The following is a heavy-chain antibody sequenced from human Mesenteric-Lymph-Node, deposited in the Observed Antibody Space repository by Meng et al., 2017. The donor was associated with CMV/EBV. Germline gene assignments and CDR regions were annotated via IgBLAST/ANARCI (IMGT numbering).Heavy chain of an antibody. D-gene: IGHD3-22*01. CDR2: IYSGGST. CDR1: GFTVSSNY. J-gene: IGHJ6*02. V-gene: IGHV3-53*05. Sequence: GGSLRLSCAASGFTVSSNYMSWVRQAPGKGLEWVSVIYSGGSTYYADSVKGRITISRDNSKNTLYLQMNSLRVEDTAVYYCAKDYYDSSGPTRNYYYYYGMDVWGQGTTVTVSS. CDR3: AKDYYDSSGPTRNYYYYYGMDV.